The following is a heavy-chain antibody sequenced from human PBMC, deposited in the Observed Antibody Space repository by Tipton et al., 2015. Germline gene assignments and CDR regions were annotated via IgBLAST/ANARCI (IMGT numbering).Heavy chain of an antibody. Sequence: GLVKPSENLSLTCTVSGGSVTSGSYYWSWIRQPPGKGLEWIGYISYTDGAHYNPALKSRVTISVDTSKTQFSLKVSSVTAADTAMYYCARARGRHGGLFDSWGQGTLVTVSS. J-gene: IGHJ4*02. CDR3: ARARGRHGGLFDS. V-gene: IGHV4-61*01. CDR2: ISYTDGA. CDR1: GGSVTSGSYY. D-gene: IGHD4-23*01.